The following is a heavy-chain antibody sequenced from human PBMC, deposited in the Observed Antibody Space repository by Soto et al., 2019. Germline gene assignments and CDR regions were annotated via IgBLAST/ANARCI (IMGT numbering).Heavy chain of an antibody. D-gene: IGHD6-6*01. CDR2: MNPNSGNT. CDR1: GYTFTSYD. V-gene: IGHV1-8*01. Sequence: QVRLVQSGAEVKKPGASVKVSCKASGYTFTSYDINWVRQATGQGLEWMGWMNPNSGNTGYAQKFQGRVTMTRNTSISTSYMELSSLRSEDTAVYYCARGEPQYSSSFFDYWGQGTLVTVSS. J-gene: IGHJ4*02. CDR3: ARGEPQYSSSFFDY.